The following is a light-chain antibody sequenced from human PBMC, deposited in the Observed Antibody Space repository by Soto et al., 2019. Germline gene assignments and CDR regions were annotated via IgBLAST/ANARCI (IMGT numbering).Light chain of an antibody. CDR1: NSDVGAYTY. J-gene: IGLJ2*01. Sequence: QSALTQPASVSGSHGQSITISCTGTNSDVGAYTYVSWYQQHPGKAPKLIIYEVTNRPSGVPNRFSGSKSGNTASLTISGLQAEDEADYYCSSYRTGSSVFGGGTHLTVL. CDR3: SSYRTGSSV. V-gene: IGLV2-14*01. CDR2: EVT.